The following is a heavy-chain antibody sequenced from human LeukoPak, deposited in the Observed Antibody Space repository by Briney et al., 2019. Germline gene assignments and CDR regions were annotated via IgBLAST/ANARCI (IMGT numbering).Heavy chain of an antibody. CDR2: IYYSGST. D-gene: IGHD6-13*01. Sequence: PSETLSLTCTVSGGSISSHYWSWIRQPPGKGLEWIGYIYYSGSTNYNPSLKSRVTISVDTSKNQFSLKLSSVTAADTAVYYCARGGSSTWPGTWFDPWGQGTLVTVSS. V-gene: IGHV4-59*11. CDR3: ARGGSSTWPGTWFDP. J-gene: IGHJ5*02. CDR1: GGSISSHY.